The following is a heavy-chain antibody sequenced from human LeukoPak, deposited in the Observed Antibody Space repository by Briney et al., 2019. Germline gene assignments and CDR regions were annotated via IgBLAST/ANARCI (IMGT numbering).Heavy chain of an antibody. J-gene: IGHJ4*02. Sequence: PXKGLEWIGYINYSGTTNYNPSLKSRVTISVDTSKNQFSLRLRSVTAADTAVYYCARDSVATAGISFHYWGQGTLVTVSS. CDR2: INYSGTT. V-gene: IGHV4-59*01. CDR3: ARDSVATAGISFHY. D-gene: IGHD6-13*01.